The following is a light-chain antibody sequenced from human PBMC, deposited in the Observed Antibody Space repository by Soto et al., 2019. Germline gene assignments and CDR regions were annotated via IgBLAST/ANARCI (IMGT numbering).Light chain of an antibody. Sequence: DLVMTQSPLSLPVTPGEPASISCRSSQSLLHSNGYNYLDWYLQKPGQSPQLLIYLGSNRASGVPDRFSGNGSGTDFTLKISRVEAEDVGVYYCMQALQTPRTFGQGTKLEIK. CDR1: QSLLHSNGYNY. CDR2: LGS. J-gene: IGKJ2*01. CDR3: MQALQTPRT. V-gene: IGKV2-28*01.